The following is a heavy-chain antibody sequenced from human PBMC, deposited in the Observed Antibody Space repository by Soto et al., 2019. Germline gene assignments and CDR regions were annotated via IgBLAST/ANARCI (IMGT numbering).Heavy chain of an antibody. D-gene: IGHD3-3*01. J-gene: IGHJ6*02. CDR2: ISSSSSYI. V-gene: IGHV3-21*01. CDR3: ARDGGDFWSGYYDPTDYYYGMEV. Sequence: GGSLRLSCAASGFTFSSYSMNWVRQAPGKGLEWVSSISSSSSYIYYADSVKSRFTISRDNAKNSLYLQMNSLRAEDTAVYYCARDGGDFWSGYYDPTDYYYGMEVWGQGTTVTVSS. CDR1: GFTFSSYS.